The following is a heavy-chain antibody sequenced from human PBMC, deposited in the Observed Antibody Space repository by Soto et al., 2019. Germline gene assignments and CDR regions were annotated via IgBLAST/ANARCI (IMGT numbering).Heavy chain of an antibody. J-gene: IGHJ6*02. CDR2: VHYRWGS. CDR3: ARQGFGALHGLVDG. D-gene: IGHD3-10*01. CDR1: GGSISSYH. V-gene: IGHV4-59*08. Sequence: QVQLQESGPGLVKPSETLSLSCTVSGGSISSYHWSWIRQTPGKGLEWIGYVHYRWGSNYNPSLKCRLATSLDTSKSQFSRKLTSVTATDPDVFHWARQGFGALHGLVDGWGQGTTVTVSS.